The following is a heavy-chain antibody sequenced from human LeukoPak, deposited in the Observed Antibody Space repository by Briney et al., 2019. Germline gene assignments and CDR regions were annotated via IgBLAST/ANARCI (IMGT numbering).Heavy chain of an antibody. CDR3: ARVLGYCSSTSCYLYYYYYGMDV. CDR2: INHSGST. V-gene: IGHV4-34*01. CDR1: GGSFSGYY. D-gene: IGHD2-2*01. Sequence: SETRSLTCAVYGGSFSGYYWSWIRQPPGKGLEWIGEINHSGSTNYNPSLKSRVTISVDTSKNQFSLKLSSVTAADTAVYYCARVLGYCSSTSCYLYYYYYGMDVWGQGTTVTVSS. J-gene: IGHJ6*02.